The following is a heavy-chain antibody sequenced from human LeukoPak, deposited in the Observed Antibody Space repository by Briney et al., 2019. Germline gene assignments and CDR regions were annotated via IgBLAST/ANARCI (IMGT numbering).Heavy chain of an antibody. V-gene: IGHV3-48*02. D-gene: IGHD1-26*01. CDR3: ASTRSGSYFDFDY. J-gene: IGHJ4*02. CDR2: IISSSSTI. Sequence: GGSLRLSCAASGVTFTSYSTNWVRQAPGKGLEWVSYIISSSSTIYYADSLKGRFTISRDNAKNSLYLQMNSLSDEDKAVYYCASTRSGSYFDFDYWGQGTLVTVSS. CDR1: GVTFTSYS.